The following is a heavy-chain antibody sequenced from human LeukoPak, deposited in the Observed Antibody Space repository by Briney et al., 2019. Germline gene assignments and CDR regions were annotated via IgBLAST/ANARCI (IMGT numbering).Heavy chain of an antibody. D-gene: IGHD6-19*01. CDR2: ISSSSSYI. V-gene: IGHV3-21*01. J-gene: IGHJ4*02. CDR3: ARTMYSSGWYAFDY. CDR1: GFTFSSYS. Sequence: GGSLRLSCAASGFTFSSYSMNWVRQAPWKGLEWVSSISSSSSYIYYADSVKGRFTISRDNAKNSLYLQMNSLRAEDTAVYYCARTMYSSGWYAFDYWGQGTLVTVSS.